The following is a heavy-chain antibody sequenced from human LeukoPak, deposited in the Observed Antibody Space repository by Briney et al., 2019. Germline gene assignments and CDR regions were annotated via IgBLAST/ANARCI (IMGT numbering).Heavy chain of an antibody. CDR3: ARDRRGSSWYVHDAFDI. J-gene: IGHJ3*02. D-gene: IGHD6-13*01. CDR1: GFTFSSYW. V-gene: IGHV3-7*04. CDR2: IKQDGSEK. Sequence: GGSLRLSCAASGFTFSSYWMSWVRQAPGKGLEWVANIKQDGSEKYYVDSVKGRFTTSRDNAKNSLYLQMNSLRAEDTAVYYCARDRRGSSWYVHDAFDIWGQGTMVTVSS.